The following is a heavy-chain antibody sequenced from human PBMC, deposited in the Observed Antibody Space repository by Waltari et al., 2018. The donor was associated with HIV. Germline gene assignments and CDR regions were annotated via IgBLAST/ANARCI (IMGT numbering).Heavy chain of an antibody. CDR3: AREVTSSKVMNY. Sequence: EVRLVESGGGPVQPGGSLRLSGAAAGFTISLNNMNWVRQTPGKGLEWVAYISGDGKNKYYADSVKGRFIISKDNGQNFLHLQMDRLSVDDSAKYFCAREVTSSKVMNYWGQGTPVIVSS. D-gene: IGHD2-21*02. J-gene: IGHJ4*02. CDR1: GFTISLNN. V-gene: IGHV3-48*03. CDR2: ISGDGKNK.